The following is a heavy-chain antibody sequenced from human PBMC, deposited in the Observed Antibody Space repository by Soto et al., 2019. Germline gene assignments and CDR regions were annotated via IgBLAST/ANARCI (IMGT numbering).Heavy chain of an antibody. J-gene: IGHJ4*02. D-gene: IGHD3-22*01. CDR2: ISGSGGST. V-gene: IGHV3-23*01. Sequence: GGSLRLSCAASGFTFSIYGMTWVRQAPGKGLEWVSAISGSGGSTYYADSVRGRFTISRDNSNNTLYLQMNSLRAEDTSVYYCATDYYDSRGYYSFDYWGQGSLVTVSS. CDR1: GFTFSIYG. CDR3: ATDYYDSRGYYSFDY.